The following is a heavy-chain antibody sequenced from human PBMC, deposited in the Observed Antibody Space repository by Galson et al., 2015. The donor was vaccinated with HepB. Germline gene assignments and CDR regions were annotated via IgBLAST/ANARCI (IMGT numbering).Heavy chain of an antibody. J-gene: IGHJ6*02. V-gene: IGHV3-74*03. Sequence: SLRLSCAVSGFTFNSFWIHWVRQVPGKGLVWVPGIDNGKSRTTYADSVKGRFTISRDNAKNTVSLQMRSPRAEDTAVYFCAALGGTYYMDVWGQGTTVTVSS. CDR2: IDNGKSRT. D-gene: IGHD1-26*01. CDR3: AALGGTYYMDV. CDR1: GFTFNSFW.